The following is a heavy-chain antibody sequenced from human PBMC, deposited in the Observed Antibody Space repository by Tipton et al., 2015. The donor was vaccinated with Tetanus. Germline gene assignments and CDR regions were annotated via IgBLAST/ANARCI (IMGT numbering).Heavy chain of an antibody. CDR1: GSSMSSFY. CDR3: AGVTAQRTELYFDH. J-gene: IGHJ4*02. D-gene: IGHD6-13*01. Sequence: TLSLTCSVSGSSMSSFYWSWIRQPPGKGLEWIGYVYYTVSTNHNPALKSRVTISMDRSKNQISLQLTSVTAADTAVYFCAGVTAQRTELYFDHWGQGTLVTVSS. V-gene: IGHV4-59*01. CDR2: VYYTVST.